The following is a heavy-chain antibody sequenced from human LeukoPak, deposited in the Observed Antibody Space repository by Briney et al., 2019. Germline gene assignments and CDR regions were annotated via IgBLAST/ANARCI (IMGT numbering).Heavy chain of an antibody. CDR2: IYYSGST. V-gene: IGHV4-59*01. CDR1: GGSISSYY. CDR3: ARVSIAAAGYFDY. D-gene: IGHD6-13*01. J-gene: IGHJ4*02. Sequence: SETLSLTCTVSGGSISSYYWSWIRQPPGKRLEWIGYIYYSGSTNYNPSLKSRVTISVDTSKNQFSLKLSSVTAADTAVYYCARVSIAAAGYFDYWGQGTLVTVSS.